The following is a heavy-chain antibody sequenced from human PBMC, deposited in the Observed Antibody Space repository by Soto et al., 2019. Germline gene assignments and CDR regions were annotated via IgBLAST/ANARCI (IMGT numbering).Heavy chain of an antibody. D-gene: IGHD6-19*01. J-gene: IGHJ4*02. V-gene: IGHV4-59*12. Sequence: PSETLSLTCTVSGASISGYYWSWIRQPPGKGLEWIGYIYYSGSTNYNPSLKSRVTISVDNSKNTLYLQMNSLRAEDTAVYYCAKDRDQWLVPFYYWGQGTLVTVSS. CDR1: GASISGYY. CDR2: IYYSGST. CDR3: AKDRDQWLVPFYY.